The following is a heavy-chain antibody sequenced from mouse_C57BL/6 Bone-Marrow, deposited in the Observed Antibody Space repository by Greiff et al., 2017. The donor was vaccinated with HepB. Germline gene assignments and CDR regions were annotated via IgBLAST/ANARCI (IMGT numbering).Heavy chain of an antibody. Sequence: EVKLQQSGPELVKPGASVKISCKASGYTFTDYYMNWVKQSHGKSLEWIGDINPNNGGTSYNQKFKGKATLTVDKSSSTAYMELRSLTSEDSAVYYCARDGTGGGYWGQGTTLTVSS. CDR3: ARDGTGGGY. CDR1: GYTFTDYY. CDR2: INPNNGGT. D-gene: IGHD4-1*01. V-gene: IGHV1-26*01. J-gene: IGHJ2*01.